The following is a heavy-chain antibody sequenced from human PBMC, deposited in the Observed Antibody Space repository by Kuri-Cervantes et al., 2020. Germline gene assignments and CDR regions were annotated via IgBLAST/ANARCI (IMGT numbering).Heavy chain of an antibody. CDR2: ISAYNGNT. CDR3: ARDLSGVETYYDFLGYYYGMDV. Sequence: ASVKVSCKASGYTFTNYYIHWVRQAPGQGLEWMGWISAYNGNTNYAQKLQGRVTMTTDTSTSTAYMELRSLRSDDTAVYYCARDLSGVETYYDFLGYYYGMDVWGQGTTVTVSS. CDR1: GYTFTNYY. J-gene: IGHJ6*02. V-gene: IGHV1-18*04. D-gene: IGHD3-3*01.